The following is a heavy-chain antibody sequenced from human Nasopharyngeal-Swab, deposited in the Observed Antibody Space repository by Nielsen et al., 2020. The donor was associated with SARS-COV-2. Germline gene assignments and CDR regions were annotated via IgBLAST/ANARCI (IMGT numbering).Heavy chain of an antibody. CDR1: GFPLDDYA. D-gene: IGHD6-13*01. CDR3: AKSLYTSTWSSYFDI. V-gene: IGHV3-9*01. CDR2: ITWNSGNI. J-gene: IGHJ4*02. Sequence: SLKISCVASGFPLDDYAMSWVRLIPGKGLQWVAGITWNSGNIGYADSVKGRFTVSRDNAGNSLFLQLDSLRPEDTAVYYCAKSLYTSTWSSYFDIWGQGTMVTVSS.